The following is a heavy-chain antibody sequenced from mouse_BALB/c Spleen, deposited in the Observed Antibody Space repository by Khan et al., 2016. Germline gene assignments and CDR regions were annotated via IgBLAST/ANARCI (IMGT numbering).Heavy chain of an antibody. CDR1: GFTFSSFG. CDR3: ARDGYPWFAY. Sequence: EVELVESGGGLVQPGGSRKLSCAASGFTFSSFGMHWVRQAPEKGLEWVAYISSGSSTIYYADTVKGRFTISRDNPKNTLFLQMTSLRSEDTAMYYCARDGYPWFAYWGQGTLVTVSA. CDR2: ISSGSSTI. J-gene: IGHJ3*01. D-gene: IGHD2-3*01. V-gene: IGHV5-17*02.